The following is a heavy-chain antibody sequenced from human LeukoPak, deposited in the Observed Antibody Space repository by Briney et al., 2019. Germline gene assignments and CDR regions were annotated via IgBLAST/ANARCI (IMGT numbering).Heavy chain of an antibody. V-gene: IGHV3-30*04. CDR2: ISYDGSNK. CDR3: ARGREDYDILTGYSSSDFFDY. CDR1: GFTFSSYA. J-gene: IGHJ4*02. Sequence: PGRSLRLSCAASGFTFSSYAMHWVRQAPGEGLEWVAVISYDGSNKYYADSVKGRFTVSRDNSKNTLYLQMNSLRAEDTAVYHCARGREDYDILTGYSSSDFFDYWGQGTLVTVSS. D-gene: IGHD3-9*01.